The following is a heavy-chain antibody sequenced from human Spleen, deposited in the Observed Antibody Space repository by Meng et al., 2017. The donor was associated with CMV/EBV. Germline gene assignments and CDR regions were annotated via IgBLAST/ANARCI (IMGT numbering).Heavy chain of an antibody. CDR3: ARDTTYYGLDV. CDR2: IYHSGAT. V-gene: IGHV4-34*01. Sequence: GSLRLSCAVYGESSSDYYWTWIRQPPGKGLEWIGNIYHSGATYYNPSLRGRVTTSVDTSKNHFSLNLKSVTAADTALYYCARDTTYYGLDVWGPGTTVTVSS. CDR1: GESSSDYY. D-gene: IGHD1-1*01. J-gene: IGHJ6*02.